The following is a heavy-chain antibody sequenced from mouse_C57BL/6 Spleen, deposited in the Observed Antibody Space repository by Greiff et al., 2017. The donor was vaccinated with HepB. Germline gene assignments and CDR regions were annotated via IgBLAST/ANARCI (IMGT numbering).Heavy chain of an antibody. CDR1: GFTFSDYG. V-gene: IGHV5-17*01. Sequence: EVQVVESGGGLVKPGGSLKLSCAASGFTFSDYGMHWVRQAPEKGLEWVAYISSGSSTIYYADTVKGRFTISRDNAKNTLFLQMTSLRSEDTAMYYCARGAITTVVARPYYAMDYWGQGTSVTVSS. D-gene: IGHD1-1*01. J-gene: IGHJ4*01. CDR2: ISSGSSTI. CDR3: ARGAITTVVARPYYAMDY.